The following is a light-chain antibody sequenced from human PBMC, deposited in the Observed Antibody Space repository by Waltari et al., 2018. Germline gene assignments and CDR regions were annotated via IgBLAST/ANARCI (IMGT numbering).Light chain of an antibody. CDR1: QRISSY. J-gene: IGKJ1*01. V-gene: IGKV1-39*01. CDR2: GAV. CDR3: QQTYRTPRT. Sequence: DIQMTQSPSSPPASVGDRVTISCRASQRISSYLNWYQQQPGKAPRLLIYGAVSLQSGVPSRFSGSGSGTDFTLTISSLQPEDFATYYCQQTYRTPRTFGQGTKVDI.